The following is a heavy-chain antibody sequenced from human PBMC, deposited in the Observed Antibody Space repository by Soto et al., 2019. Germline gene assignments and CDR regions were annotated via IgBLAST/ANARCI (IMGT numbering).Heavy chain of an antibody. J-gene: IGHJ4*02. CDR3: ARDLYWNYVHLVDY. Sequence: VHLLESGGDLVQPGGSLRLSCAASGFTFSDYYMSWIRQAPGKGLEWVSYISSSGSTIYYADSVKGRFTISRDNAKNSLYLQMNSLRAEDTAVYYCARDLYWNYVHLVDYWGQGTLVTVSP. V-gene: IGHV3-11*01. CDR1: GFTFSDYY. CDR2: ISSSGSTI. D-gene: IGHD1-7*01.